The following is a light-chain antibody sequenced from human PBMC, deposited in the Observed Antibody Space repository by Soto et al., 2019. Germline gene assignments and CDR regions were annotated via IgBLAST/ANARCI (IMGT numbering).Light chain of an antibody. Sequence: EIVMTQSPATLSVSPGERATLSCRASQSVSSDLAWYHQKPGQAPRLLIYGASTRATGIPARFSGSESGTEFTLAIDRLQSEDFTVFHCQQYNIWPRTFRPGT. V-gene: IGKV3-15*01. CDR1: QSVSSD. CDR2: GAS. CDR3: QQYNIWPRT. J-gene: IGKJ1*01.